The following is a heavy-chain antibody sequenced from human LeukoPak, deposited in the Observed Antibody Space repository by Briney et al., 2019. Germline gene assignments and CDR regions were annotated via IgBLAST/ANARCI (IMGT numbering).Heavy chain of an antibody. D-gene: IGHD3-10*01. CDR3: TTDLGTYYHGSQRLIPIDY. Sequence: GGSLRFSCVDLGFTFTNAWMSWVGQAPGKGLEWIGRIKRKTDGETTNYAEPVRGRFTISRDDSKSAVYLQMNSLKIEDTAVYYCTTDLGTYYHGSQRLIPIDYWGQGTLVTVSS. J-gene: IGHJ4*02. CDR2: IKRKTDGETT. V-gene: IGHV3-15*01. CDR1: GFTFTNAW.